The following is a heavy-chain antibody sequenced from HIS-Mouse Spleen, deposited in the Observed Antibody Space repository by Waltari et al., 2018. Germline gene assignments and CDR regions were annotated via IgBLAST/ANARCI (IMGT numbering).Heavy chain of an antibody. CDR3: AREIPYSSSWYDWYFDL. J-gene: IGHJ2*01. Sequence: QLQLQESGPGLVKPSETLSLTCTVSGGSISSSSYYWGWIRQPPGKGLEWIGSIYDSGSTYYNPSLKSRFTISVDTSKNQFSLKLSSVTAADTAVYYCAREIPYSSSWYDWYFDLWGRGTLVTVSS. D-gene: IGHD6-13*01. CDR2: IYDSGST. V-gene: IGHV4-39*07. CDR1: GGSISSSSYY.